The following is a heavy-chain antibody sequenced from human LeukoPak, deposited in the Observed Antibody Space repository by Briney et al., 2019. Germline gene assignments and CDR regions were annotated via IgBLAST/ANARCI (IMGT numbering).Heavy chain of an antibody. CDR3: AKDTRPHSSGWPTQFDY. D-gene: IGHD6-19*01. Sequence: GESLRLSCAAAGFTFSSYAMSWVRQAPGKGLEWVSVISGSGGSTYYADSVKGRFTISRDNSKNTLYLQMNSLRAEDTAVYYCAKDTRPHSSGWPTQFDYRGQGTLVTVSS. CDR1: GFTFSSYA. J-gene: IGHJ4*02. V-gene: IGHV3-23*01. CDR2: ISGSGGST.